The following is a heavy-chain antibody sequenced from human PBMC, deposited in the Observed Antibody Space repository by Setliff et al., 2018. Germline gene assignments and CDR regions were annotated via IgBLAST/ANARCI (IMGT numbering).Heavy chain of an antibody. CDR1: GGSVSSTSYY. CDR3: ARRDSTSYYGYSFDF. V-gene: IGHV4-39*01. J-gene: IGHJ4*02. CDR2: IYYTGTT. Sequence: SETLSLTCTVSGGSVSSTSYYWGWIRQPPGKGLEWIGTIYYTGTTYYSPSLKSRVTISVDTSKNQISLKLTSVSAADTAVYYCARRDSTSYYGYSFDFWGRGTLVTVSS. D-gene: IGHD3-22*01.